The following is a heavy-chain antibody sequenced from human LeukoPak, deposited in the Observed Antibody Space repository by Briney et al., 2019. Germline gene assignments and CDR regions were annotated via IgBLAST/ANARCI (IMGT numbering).Heavy chain of an antibody. J-gene: IGHJ5*02. CDR3: ARRKYQLLYRGLNWFDP. D-gene: IGHD2-2*02. CDR1: GGSFSGYY. V-gene: IGHV4-34*01. Sequence: SETLSLTCAVYGGSFSGYYWSWIRQPPGKGLEWIGEINHSGSTNYNPSLKSRVTISVDTSKNQFSLKLSSVTAADTAVYYCARRKYQLLYRGLNWFDPWGQGTLVTVSS. CDR2: INHSGST.